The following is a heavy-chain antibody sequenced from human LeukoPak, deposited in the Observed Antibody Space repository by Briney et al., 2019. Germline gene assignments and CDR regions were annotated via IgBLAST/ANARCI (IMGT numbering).Heavy chain of an antibody. CDR1: GYTFTGYY. D-gene: IGHD3-22*01. CDR2: INPNSGGT. Sequence: ASVKVSCKAPGYTFTGYYMHWVRQAPGQGLEWMGWINPNSGGTNYAQKFQGRVTMTRDTSISTAYMELSRLRSDDTAVYYCARAYYDSSGYWTYYFDYWGQGTLVTVSS. CDR3: ARAYYDSSGYWTYYFDY. J-gene: IGHJ4*02. V-gene: IGHV1-2*02.